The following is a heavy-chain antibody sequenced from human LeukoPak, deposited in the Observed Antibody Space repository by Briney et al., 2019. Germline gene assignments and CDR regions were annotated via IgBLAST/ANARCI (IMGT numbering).Heavy chain of an antibody. Sequence: SETLSLTCTVSRGSISSYYWSWIRQPPGKGLEWIGYISYSGSSNYSPSLKSRVTISVDTSKKQFSLKLSSVTAADTAVYYCARGAGRITMVRGAAFDIWGQGTMVTVSS. J-gene: IGHJ3*02. CDR3: ARGAGRITMVRGAAFDI. CDR2: ISYSGSS. D-gene: IGHD3-10*01. V-gene: IGHV4-59*01. CDR1: RGSISSYY.